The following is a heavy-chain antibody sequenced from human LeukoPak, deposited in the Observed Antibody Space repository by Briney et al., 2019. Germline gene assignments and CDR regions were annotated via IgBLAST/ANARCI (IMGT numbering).Heavy chain of an antibody. CDR2: IWYDGSQK. J-gene: IGHJ4*02. D-gene: IGHD4-17*01. CDR3: VKGADGDSHFKASFYFES. CDR1: GFTLKDFG. V-gene: IGHV3-33*06. Sequence: GRSLRLSCAASGFTLKDFGMHWVRQAPGKGLEGVAVIWYDGSQKHYVESVKGRFTISRENSMNTLSLQMDGLRVEDTGVYYCVKGADGDSHFKASFYFESWGQGTLVTVSS.